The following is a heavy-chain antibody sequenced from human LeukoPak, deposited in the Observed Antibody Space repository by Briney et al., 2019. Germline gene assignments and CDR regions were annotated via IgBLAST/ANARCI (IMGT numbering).Heavy chain of an antibody. V-gene: IGHV3-23*01. CDR2: ISGGGTT. CDR3: AKDQRQSVGGTNYFDS. D-gene: IGHD1-26*01. J-gene: IGHJ4*02. CDR1: GFTFSSYS. Sequence: GGSLRLSCAASGFTFSSYSMNWVRQAPGKGLEWVSVISGGGTTYYADSVKGRFTISRDNSKNTLYLQMNSLRAEDTAVYYCAKDQRQSVGGTNYFDSWGQGTLVTVSS.